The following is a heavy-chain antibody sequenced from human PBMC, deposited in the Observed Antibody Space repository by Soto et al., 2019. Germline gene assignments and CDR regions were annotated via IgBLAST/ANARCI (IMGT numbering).Heavy chain of an antibody. J-gene: IGHJ6*02. CDR2: IYFSGST. CDR3: ARLLRIAADGKSGYYYYGMDV. Sequence: SETLSLTCTVSGGSISSYYWSWIRQPPGKGLEWIGYIYFSGSTNYNPSLKSRVTISVDTSKNQFSLKLSSVTAADTAVYYCARLLRIAADGKSGYYYYGMDVWGQGTTVTVSS. CDR1: GGSISSYY. D-gene: IGHD6-13*01. V-gene: IGHV4-59*01.